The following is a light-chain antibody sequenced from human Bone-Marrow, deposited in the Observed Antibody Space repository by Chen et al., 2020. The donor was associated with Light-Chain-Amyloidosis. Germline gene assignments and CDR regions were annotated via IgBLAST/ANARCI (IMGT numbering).Light chain of an antibody. Sequence: EIVLTQSPGTLSLSPGEGANLSCRASQTISSNYLTWYQQTFGQAPRLLIYGSSSRATGIPDRFTGSGSGTDVTLTINRLEPEDFAMYYCQQYGTSPLTFGGGTKVEIK. CDR3: QQYGTSPLT. CDR1: QTISSNY. CDR2: GSS. J-gene: IGKJ4*01. V-gene: IGKV3-20*01.